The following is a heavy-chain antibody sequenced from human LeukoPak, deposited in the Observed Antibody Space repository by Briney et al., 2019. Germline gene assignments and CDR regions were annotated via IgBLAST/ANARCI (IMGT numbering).Heavy chain of an antibody. J-gene: IGHJ4*02. D-gene: IGHD3-10*01. CDR2: YYYGGST. V-gene: IGHV4-59*01. CDR3: ASRYGSGSYGFDF. Sequence: PSETLSLTCTVSGASISNYYWTWIRQPPGKGPEWIGYYYYGGSTEYNPSLKSRVTISVDTFKNQFSLKLSSVTAADTAVYYCASRYGSGSYGFDFWGQGTLVTVSS. CDR1: GASISNYY.